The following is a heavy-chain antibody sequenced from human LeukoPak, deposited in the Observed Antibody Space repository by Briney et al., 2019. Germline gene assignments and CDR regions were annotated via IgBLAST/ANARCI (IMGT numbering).Heavy chain of an antibody. V-gene: IGHV3-23*01. CDR1: GFTVSSNY. J-gene: IGHJ4*02. CDR2: ISGGGDIT. D-gene: IGHD2-21*02. CDR3: VREDTPATANY. Sequence: PGGSLRPSCAASGFTVSSNYMSWVRQTPGKGLEWVSAISGGGDITYYADSVRGRFTISRDNSKDTLFLQMHSLRPGDTAVYYCVREDTPATANYWGQGTLVTISS.